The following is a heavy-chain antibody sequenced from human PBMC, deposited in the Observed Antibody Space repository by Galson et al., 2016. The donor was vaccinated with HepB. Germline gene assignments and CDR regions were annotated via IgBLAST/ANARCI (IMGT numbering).Heavy chain of an antibody. D-gene: IGHD2-2*01. Sequence: SLRLSCAASGFTFSRYSMSWVRQAPGKGLEWVSSISGSGGSTNYADSVKGRFTISRDNAKNTLYLQMNSLRAEDTAVYYCARDRGSSTPFDPWGQGTLVTVSS. CDR3: ARDRGSSTPFDP. J-gene: IGHJ5*02. CDR2: ISGSGGST. CDR1: GFTFSRYS. V-gene: IGHV3-23*01.